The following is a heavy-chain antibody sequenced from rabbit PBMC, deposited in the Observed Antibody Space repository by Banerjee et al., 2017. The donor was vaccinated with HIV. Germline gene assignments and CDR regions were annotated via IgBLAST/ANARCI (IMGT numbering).Heavy chain of an antibody. CDR2: IYSRGSA. CDR1: GFDISYYH. D-gene: IGHD4-2*01. Sequence: QEQLEESGGGLVQPGGSLTLSCTASGFDISYYHMGWVRQAPGKGLEWIGIIYSRGSAYYASWVNGRFTISKTSSTTVTLQMTSLTAADTATYFCARDRDWTLDLWGPGTLVTVS. V-gene: IGHV1S45*01. J-gene: IGHJ4*01. CDR3: ARDRDWTLDL.